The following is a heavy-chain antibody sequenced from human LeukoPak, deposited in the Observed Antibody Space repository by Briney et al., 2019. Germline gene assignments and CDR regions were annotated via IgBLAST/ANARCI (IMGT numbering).Heavy chain of an antibody. D-gene: IGHD5-12*01. V-gene: IGHV4-39*01. Sequence: SETLSLTCTVSGGSISSSSYYWGWIRQPPGKGLEWIGSIYYSGSTYYNPSLKSRVTISVDTSKSQFSLKLSSVTAADTAVYYCARRRRGYSGYEYYFDYWGQGTLVTVSS. J-gene: IGHJ4*02. CDR3: ARRRRGYSGYEYYFDY. CDR1: GGSISSSSYY. CDR2: IYYSGST.